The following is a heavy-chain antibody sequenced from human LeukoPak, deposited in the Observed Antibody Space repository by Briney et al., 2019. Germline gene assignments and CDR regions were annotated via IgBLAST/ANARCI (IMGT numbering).Heavy chain of an antibody. CDR1: GFTFTSSA. Sequence: GTSVKVSCKASGFTFTSSAVQWVRQARGQRLEWIGWIVVGSGNTNYAQKFQERVTITRDMSTSTAYMELSSLRSEDTAVYYCAASTIVGATRELDYWGQGTLVTVSS. CDR3: AASTIVGATRELDY. D-gene: IGHD1-26*01. J-gene: IGHJ4*02. V-gene: IGHV1-58*01. CDR2: IVVGSGNT.